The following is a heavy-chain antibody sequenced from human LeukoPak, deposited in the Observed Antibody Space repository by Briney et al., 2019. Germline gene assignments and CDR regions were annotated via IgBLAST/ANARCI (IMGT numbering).Heavy chain of an antibody. V-gene: IGHV4-34*01. CDR3: ATYFYGEYGSYYFDY. CDR2: INHSGST. CDR1: GGSITTHY. Sequence: ASETLSLTCSVSGGSITTHYWSWIRQPPGKGLEWIGEINHSGSTNYNPSLKSRVTMSVDKSKNQFSLKLSSVTAADTAVYYCATYFYGEYGSYYFDYWGQGTLVTVSS. J-gene: IGHJ4*02. D-gene: IGHD4-17*01.